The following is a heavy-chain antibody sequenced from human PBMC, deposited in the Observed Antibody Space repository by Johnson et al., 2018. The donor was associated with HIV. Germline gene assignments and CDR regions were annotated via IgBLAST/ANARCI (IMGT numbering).Heavy chain of an antibody. CDR3: ARACRDGYTCDAFDI. V-gene: IGHV3-NL1*01. Sequence: QVQLVESGGGVVQPGRSLRLSCGASGFTFSSYGMHWVRQAPGKGLEWVSVIYSGGSTYYADSVKGRFTISRDNSKNTLYLQMNSLRAEDTAVYYCARACRDGYTCDAFDIWGQGTLVTVSS. D-gene: IGHD5-24*01. CDR2: IYSGGST. CDR1: GFTFSSYG. J-gene: IGHJ3*02.